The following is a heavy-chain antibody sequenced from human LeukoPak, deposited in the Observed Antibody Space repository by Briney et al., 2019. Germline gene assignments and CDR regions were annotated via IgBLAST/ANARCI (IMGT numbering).Heavy chain of an antibody. CDR2: INHSGST. CDR1: GGSFSGYY. J-gene: IGHJ6*02. CDR3: AREEYSYGRYYGMDV. V-gene: IGHV4-34*01. D-gene: IGHD5-18*01. Sequence: PSETLSLTCAVYGGSFSGYYWSWIRQPPGKGLEWIGEINHSGSTNYNPSLKSRVTISVDTSKNQFSLKLSSVTAADTAVYYCAREEYSYGRYYGMDVWGQGTTVTVSS.